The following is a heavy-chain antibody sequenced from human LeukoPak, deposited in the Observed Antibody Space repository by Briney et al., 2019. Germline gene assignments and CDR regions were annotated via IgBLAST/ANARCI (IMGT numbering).Heavy chain of an antibody. CDR1: GFTFSDYA. CDR2: ISGGSGSI. J-gene: IGHJ4*02. V-gene: IGHV3-23*01. CDR3: AKERSVIAARPTSVDY. Sequence: GGSLRLSCAASGFTFSDYAMNWVRQAPGKGLEWVSLISGGSGSIYYADSVKGRFTISRDNSKNTLYLQMNSLRAEDAAVYYCAKERSVIAARPTSVDYWGQGTLVTVSS. D-gene: IGHD6-6*01.